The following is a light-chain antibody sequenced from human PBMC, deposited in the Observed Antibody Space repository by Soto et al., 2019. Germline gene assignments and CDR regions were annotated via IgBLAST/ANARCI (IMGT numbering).Light chain of an antibody. CDR1: SSDVGAYNY. J-gene: IGLJ1*01. CDR3: SSYTSSSSYV. Sequence: LTQPASLSGSPGQSITISCSGTSSDVGAYNYVSWYQQHPGKAPKLMIYDVGYRPSGVSTRFSGSKSGNTASLTISGLQSEDESDYYCSSYTSSSSYVFGTGTKVTVL. V-gene: IGLV2-14*03. CDR2: DVG.